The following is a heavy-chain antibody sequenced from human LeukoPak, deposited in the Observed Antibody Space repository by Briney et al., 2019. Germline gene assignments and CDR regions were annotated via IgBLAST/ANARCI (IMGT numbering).Heavy chain of an antibody. CDR3: TKKAVGTSTGGPFDY. Sequence: GGSLRLSCAASGFTFSAYAMSWVRQAPGKGLEWVSAISDSGSSTYYADSVKGRFTISRDNSKNTLYLQMNSLKAEDTAVYYCTKKAVGTSTGGPFDYWGQGTLVIVSS. V-gene: IGHV3-23*01. J-gene: IGHJ4*02. CDR1: GFTFSAYA. D-gene: IGHD1-26*01. CDR2: ISDSGSST.